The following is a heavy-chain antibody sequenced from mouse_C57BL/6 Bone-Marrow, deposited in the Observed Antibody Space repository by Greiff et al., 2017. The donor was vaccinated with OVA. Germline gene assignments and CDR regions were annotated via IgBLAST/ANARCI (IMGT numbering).Heavy chain of an antibody. V-gene: IGHV1-47*01. CDR3: ARLAVYYDYGYYAMDY. Sequence: QVQLQQSGAELVKPGASVKMSCKASGYTFTTYPIEWMKQNHGKSLEWIGNFHPYNDDTKYNEKFKGKATLTVEKSSSTVYLELSRLTSDDSAVYYCARLAVYYDYGYYAMDYWGQGTSVTVSS. CDR2: FHPYNDDT. J-gene: IGHJ4*01. D-gene: IGHD2-4*01. CDR1: GYTFTTYP.